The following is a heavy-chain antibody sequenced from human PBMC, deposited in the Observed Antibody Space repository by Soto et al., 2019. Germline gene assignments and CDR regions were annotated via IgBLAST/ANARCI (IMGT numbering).Heavy chain of an antibody. CDR2: ISYDGSNK. J-gene: IGHJ4*02. V-gene: IGHV3-30*18. Sequence: GGSLRLSCAASGFTFSSYGMHWVRQAPGKGLEWVAIISYDGSNKYYADSVKGRFTISRDNSKNTLYLQMNGLRAEDTAVYYCVKDKYDTSGYLFDSWGQGTLVTVSS. CDR1: GFTFSSYG. D-gene: IGHD3-22*01. CDR3: VKDKYDTSGYLFDS.